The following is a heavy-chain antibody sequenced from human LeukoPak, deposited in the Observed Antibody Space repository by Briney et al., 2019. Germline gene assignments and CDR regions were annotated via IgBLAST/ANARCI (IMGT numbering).Heavy chain of an antibody. Sequence: SETLSLTCTVSGGSISSYYWSWIRQPPGKGLEWIGYIYYSGSTNYNPSLESRVTISVDTSKNQFSLKLSSVTAADTAVYYCARVHYGDYVGDAFDIWGQGTMVTVSS. D-gene: IGHD4-17*01. CDR3: ARVHYGDYVGDAFDI. J-gene: IGHJ3*02. V-gene: IGHV4-59*01. CDR2: IYYSGST. CDR1: GGSISSYY.